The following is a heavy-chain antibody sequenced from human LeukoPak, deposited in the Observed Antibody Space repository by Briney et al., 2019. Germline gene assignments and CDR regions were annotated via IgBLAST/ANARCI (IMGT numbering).Heavy chain of an antibody. CDR1: GYTFTSYG. CDR3: ARVRIGSSWYSY. Sequence: ASVKVSCKASGYTFTSYGISWVRQASGQGLEWMGWISAYNGNTNYAQKLQGRVTMTTDTSTSTACMELRSLRSDDTAVYYCARVRIGSSWYSYWGQGTLVTVSS. J-gene: IGHJ4*02. CDR2: ISAYNGNT. D-gene: IGHD6-13*01. V-gene: IGHV1-18*01.